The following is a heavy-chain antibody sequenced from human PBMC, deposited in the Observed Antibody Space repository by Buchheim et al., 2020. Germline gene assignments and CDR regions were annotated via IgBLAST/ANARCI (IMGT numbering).Heavy chain of an antibody. J-gene: IGHJ4*02. CDR2: VYPGDSDA. D-gene: IGHD3-3*01. CDR1: GYTFSSYW. Sequence: EVQLVQTGTVVKKSGDSLRISCEASGYTFSSYWIAWVRHKPGKGLEWMGTVYPGDSDAKYGPSFQGQVTISVDKSPRTAYLEISSLEASDTAIYYCAREDSSHFGHGPLDFWGQGTL. CDR3: AREDSSHFGHGPLDF. V-gene: IGHV5-51*01.